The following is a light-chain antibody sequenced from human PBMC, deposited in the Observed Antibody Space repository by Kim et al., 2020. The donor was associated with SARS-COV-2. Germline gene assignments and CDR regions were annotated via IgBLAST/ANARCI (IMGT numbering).Light chain of an antibody. CDR3: CSYAGSSTFDVV. J-gene: IGLJ2*01. CDR2: EVT. Sequence: QSALTQPASVSGSPGQSITISCTGTSSDVGSYNLVSWYQQHQGKAPKLMIYEVTKRPSGVSNRFSGSKSGNTASLTISGLQAEDEADYYCCSYAGSSTFDVVFGGGTQLTVL. V-gene: IGLV2-23*02. CDR1: SSDVGSYNL.